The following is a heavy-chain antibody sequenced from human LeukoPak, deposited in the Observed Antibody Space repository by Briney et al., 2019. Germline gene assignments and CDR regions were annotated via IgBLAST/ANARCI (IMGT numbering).Heavy chain of an antibody. J-gene: IGHJ1*01. Sequence: GGSLRLSCAASGFSFSSYAMTWVRQAPGKGLEWVSGISDSGGSTYYADSVKGRFTISRDNSKNMLYLQMNSLRAEDTAVYYCARTPPGGHRADFFQHWGQGTLVTVSS. D-gene: IGHD1/OR15-1a*01. CDR3: ARTPPGGHRADFFQH. CDR1: GFSFSSYA. V-gene: IGHV3-23*01. CDR2: ISDSGGST.